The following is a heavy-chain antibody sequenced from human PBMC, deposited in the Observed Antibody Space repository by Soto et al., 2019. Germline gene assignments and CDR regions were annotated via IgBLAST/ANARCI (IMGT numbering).Heavy chain of an antibody. J-gene: IGHJ4*02. CDR3: TTAYYYDSSGYYY. CDR2: INSKTDGGTT. D-gene: IGHD3-22*01. V-gene: IGHV3-15*01. CDR1: GFTFSNAW. Sequence: GGSLRLSCAASGFTFSNAWMSWVRQAPGKALEWVGRINSKTDGGTTDYAAPVKGRFTISRDDSKNTLYLQMNSLKTEDTAVYYCTTAYYYDSSGYYYWGQGTLVTVSS.